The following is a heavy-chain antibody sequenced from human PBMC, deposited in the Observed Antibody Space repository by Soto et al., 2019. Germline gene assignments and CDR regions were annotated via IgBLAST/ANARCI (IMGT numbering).Heavy chain of an antibody. D-gene: IGHD6-19*01. J-gene: IGHJ3*02. CDR2: ISGSGGST. V-gene: IGHV3-23*01. CDR3: AKDSSVWYDAFDI. CDR1: GFTFSSYA. Sequence: EVQLLESGGGLVQPGGSLRLSCAASGFTFSSYAMSWVRQAPGKGPEWVSAISGSGGSTYYADSVKGRFTISRDNSKNTLYLQMNSLRAEDTAVYYCAKDSSVWYDAFDIWGQGTMVTVSS.